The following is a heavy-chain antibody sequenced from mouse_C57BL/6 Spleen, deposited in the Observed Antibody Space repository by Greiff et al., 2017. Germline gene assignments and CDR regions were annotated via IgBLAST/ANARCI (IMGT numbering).Heavy chain of an antibody. Sequence: QVQLQQSGAELVRPGASVTLSCKASGYTFTDYEMHWVKQTPVHGLEWIGAIDPETGGTASNQKFKGKAILTADKSSSTAYMELRSLTSEDSAVYYCTRYYGSPWYFDVWGTGTTVTVSS. CDR1: GYTFTDYE. CDR3: TRYYGSPWYFDV. D-gene: IGHD1-1*01. V-gene: IGHV1-15*01. CDR2: IDPETGGT. J-gene: IGHJ1*03.